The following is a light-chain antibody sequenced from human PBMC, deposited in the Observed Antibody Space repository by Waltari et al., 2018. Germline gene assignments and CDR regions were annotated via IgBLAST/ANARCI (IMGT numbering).Light chain of an antibody. V-gene: IGLV2-23*01. CDR3: CSYAGSGTWV. J-gene: IGLJ3*02. Sequence: QSALTQPASVSGSPGQSITISCTGTSSDVGRYHYVSWYQQHPGKAPKVMIYEGSKRPSGVSNRFSGSKSGNTASLTISGLQAEDEADYYCCSYAGSGTWVFGGGTKLTVL. CDR1: SSDVGRYHY. CDR2: EGS.